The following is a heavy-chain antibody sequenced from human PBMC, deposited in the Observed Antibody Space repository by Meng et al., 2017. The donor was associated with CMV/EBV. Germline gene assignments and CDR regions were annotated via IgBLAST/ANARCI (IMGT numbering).Heavy chain of an antibody. CDR2: IYTSGST. CDR1: GGSISSYY. CDR3: AREIVVVPAAIDNWFDP. D-gene: IGHD2-2*02. V-gene: IGHV4-4*07. J-gene: IGHJ5*02. Sequence: QVPLQEPGPGWVKPSVTLSLTCTVSGGSISSYYWSWIRHPAGKGLEWIGRIYTSGSTNYNPSLKSRVTMSVDTSKNQFSLKLSSVTAADTAVYYCAREIVVVPAAIDNWFDPWGQGTLVTVSS.